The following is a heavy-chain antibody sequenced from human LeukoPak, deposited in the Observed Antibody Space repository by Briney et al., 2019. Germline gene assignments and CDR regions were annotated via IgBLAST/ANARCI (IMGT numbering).Heavy chain of an antibody. CDR2: INPNGGST. Sequence: GASVKASCKASGYTFTNHYAQWVRQAPGQGLEWMGLINPNGGSTKYAQKFQGRLTLTRDTSTSTDYMELSSLRSEDTAVYYCARDNSRNEEGLTSWWFDPWGQGTLVTVSS. V-gene: IGHV1-46*01. J-gene: IGHJ5*02. D-gene: IGHD2/OR15-2a*01. CDR1: GYTFTNHY. CDR3: ARDNSRNEEGLTSWWFDP.